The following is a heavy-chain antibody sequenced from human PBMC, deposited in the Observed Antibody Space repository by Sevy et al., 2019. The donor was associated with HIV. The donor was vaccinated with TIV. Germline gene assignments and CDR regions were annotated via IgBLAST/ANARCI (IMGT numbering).Heavy chain of an antibody. Sequence: GGSLRLSCAASGFTVSSNYMSWVRQAPGKGLEWVSVIYSGGSTYYADSVKGRFTISRDNSKNTLYLQMNSLGAEDTAVYYCARDPWDSSGYSAFDIWGQGTMVTVSS. CDR1: GFTVSSNY. D-gene: IGHD3-22*01. J-gene: IGHJ3*02. CDR3: ARDPWDSSGYSAFDI. CDR2: IYSGGST. V-gene: IGHV3-66*01.